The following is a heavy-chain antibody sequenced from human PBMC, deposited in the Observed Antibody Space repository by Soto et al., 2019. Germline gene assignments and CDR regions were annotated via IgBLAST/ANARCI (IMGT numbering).Heavy chain of an antibody. CDR2: IYHSGST. Sequence: PSETLSLTCAVSGGSISSGGYSWSWIRQPPGKGLEWIGYIYHSGSTYYNPSLKSRVTISVDRSKNQFSLKLSSVTAADTAVYYCARVPTFYSSSWYAFDIWGQGTMVTVS. CDR3: ARVPTFYSSSWYAFDI. D-gene: IGHD6-13*01. CDR1: GGSISSGGYS. J-gene: IGHJ3*02. V-gene: IGHV4-30-2*01.